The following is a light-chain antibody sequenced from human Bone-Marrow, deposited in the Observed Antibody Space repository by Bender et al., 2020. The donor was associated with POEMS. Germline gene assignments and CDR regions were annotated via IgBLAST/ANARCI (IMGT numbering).Light chain of an antibody. CDR3: CSYAGNRNV. CDR2: EVT. V-gene: IGLV2-23*02. CDR1: SSDVGGYNY. Sequence: QSALTQPASVSGSPGQSIAISCTGTSSDVGGYNYVSWYQQYPGKAPKLMIYEVTKRPSGVSNRFSGSTSGNTASLTISGLQAEDEANYYCCSYAGNRNVFGTGTKVTVL. J-gene: IGLJ1*01.